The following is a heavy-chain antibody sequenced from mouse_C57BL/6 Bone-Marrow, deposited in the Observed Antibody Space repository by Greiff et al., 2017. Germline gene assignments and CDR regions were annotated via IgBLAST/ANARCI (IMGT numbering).Heavy chain of an antibody. Sequence: VKLQQPGAELVKPGASVKLSCKASGYTFTSYWMQWVKQRPGQGLEWIGEIDPSDSYTNYNQKFKGKATLTVDTSSSTAYMQLSSLTSEDSAVYYGARLYYSSYWGQGTTLTVSS. CDR2: IDPSDSYT. CDR1: GYTFTSYW. V-gene: IGHV1-50*01. CDR3: ARLYYSSY. J-gene: IGHJ2*01. D-gene: IGHD2-12*01.